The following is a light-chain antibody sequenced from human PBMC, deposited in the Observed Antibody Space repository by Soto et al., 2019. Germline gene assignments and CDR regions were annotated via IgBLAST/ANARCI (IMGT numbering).Light chain of an antibody. CDR1: QSVSSN. CDR3: QQYDNWPLT. J-gene: IGKJ1*01. CDR2: GAS. V-gene: IGKV3-15*01. Sequence: EVVMTQSPATLSVSPGERATLSCRGSQSVSSNLAWYQQKPGQAPRLLIYGASTRATGIPARFSGSGSGTEFTLTISSLQSEDFAIYYCQQYDNWPLTFGQGTKVETK.